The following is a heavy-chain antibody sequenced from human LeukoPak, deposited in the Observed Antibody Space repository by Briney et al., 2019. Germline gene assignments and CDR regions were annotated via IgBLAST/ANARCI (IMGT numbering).Heavy chain of an antibody. Sequence: GGSLRLSCAASGFTFSSYAMHWVRQAPGKGLEWVALISYDGSNKYYADSVKGRFTISRDNSKNTLYLQMNSLRAEDTAVYYCAKVTRHYDYGDYFDYWGQGTLVTVSS. CDR1: GFTFSSYA. D-gene: IGHD4-17*01. CDR3: AKVTRHYDYGDYFDY. CDR2: ISYDGSNK. J-gene: IGHJ4*02. V-gene: IGHV3-30*04.